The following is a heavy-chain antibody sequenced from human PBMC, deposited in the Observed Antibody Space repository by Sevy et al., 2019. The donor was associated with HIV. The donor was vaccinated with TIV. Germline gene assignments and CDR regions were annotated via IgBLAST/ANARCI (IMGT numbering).Heavy chain of an antibody. V-gene: IGHV1-69*13. J-gene: IGHJ4*01. Sequence: ASVKVSCKASGGIFRSNAISWVRQAPGQGLEWVGGITAVFGTTYYAQKFQGRVTLIADESTGTVHMELRSLRSEDTAIYYCARDTHYYVSGSFDSWGQGTQVTVSS. D-gene: IGHD3-10*01. CDR3: ARDTHYYVSGSFDS. CDR2: ITAVFGTT. CDR1: GGIFRSNA.